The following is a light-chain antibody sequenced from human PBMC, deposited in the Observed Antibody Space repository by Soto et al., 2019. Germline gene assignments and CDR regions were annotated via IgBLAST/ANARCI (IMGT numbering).Light chain of an antibody. CDR2: NNN. CDR3: AAWDDSLNGVV. Sequence: QSVLTQPPSASGTPGQRVTISCSGSRSNIGSNTVNWYQQLPVTAPKLLIYNNNHRPSGVPDRISGSNSGTSASLAISGLQSDDEAYYYCAAWDDSLNGVVFGGGTKLTVL. CDR1: RSNIGSNT. V-gene: IGLV1-44*01. J-gene: IGLJ2*01.